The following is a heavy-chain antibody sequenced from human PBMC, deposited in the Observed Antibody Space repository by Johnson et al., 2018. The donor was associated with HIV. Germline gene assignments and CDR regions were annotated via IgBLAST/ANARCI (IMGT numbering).Heavy chain of an antibody. CDR3: ARSHRYGTMMATIRPFDI. CDR1: GFTFDDYG. V-gene: IGHV3-20*04. CDR2: INWNSGSI. Sequence: VQLVESGGGVVRPGGSLRLSCAAFGFTFDDYGMSWVRQAPEKGLEWVSGINWNSGSIGYADSVKGRFTISRDNSKNTLYLQMNSLRAEDTALYYCARSHRYGTMMATIRPFDIWGQGTMVTVSS. J-gene: IGHJ3*02. D-gene: IGHD5-12*01.